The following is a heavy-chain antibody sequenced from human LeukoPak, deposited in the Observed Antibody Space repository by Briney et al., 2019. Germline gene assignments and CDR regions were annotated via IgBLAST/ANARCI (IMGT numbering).Heavy chain of an antibody. J-gene: IGHJ5*02. Sequence: GASVKVSCKASGYTFTGYYMRWVRQAPGQGLEWMGWINPNSGGTNYAQKFQGRVTMTRDTSISTAYMELSRLRSDDTAVYYCARISYYYDSSGYYHNWFDPWGQGTLVTVSS. CDR2: INPNSGGT. CDR1: GYTFTGYY. D-gene: IGHD3-22*01. V-gene: IGHV1-2*02. CDR3: ARISYYYDSSGYYHNWFDP.